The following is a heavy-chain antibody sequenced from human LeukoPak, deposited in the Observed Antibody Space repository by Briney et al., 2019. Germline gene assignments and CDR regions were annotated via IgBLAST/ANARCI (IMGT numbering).Heavy chain of an antibody. CDR1: GGSISSYY. D-gene: IGHD2-2*01. V-gene: IGHV4-4*07. CDR2: IYTSGST. CDR3: ARDRWYQLPEYNWFDP. Sequence: SETLSLTCTVSGGSISSYYWSWIRQPAGKGLEWIGRIYTSGSTNYNPSLKSRVTMSVDTSKNQFSLKPSSVTAADTAVYYCARDRWYQLPEYNWFDPWGQGTLVTVSS. J-gene: IGHJ5*02.